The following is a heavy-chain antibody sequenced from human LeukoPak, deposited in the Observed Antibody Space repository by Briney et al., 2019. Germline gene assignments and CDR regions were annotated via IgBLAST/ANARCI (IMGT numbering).Heavy chain of an antibody. J-gene: IGHJ4*02. Sequence: ETLSLTCTVSGGSISTITYYWGWIRQAPGKGLEWVSFIFSSSTYIYYTDSVKGRFTISRDNARNSLYLQMDNLRAEDTGVYYCARDFYDGFALDYWGQGTLVTVSA. CDR1: GGSISTITYY. D-gene: IGHD2/OR15-2a*01. V-gene: IGHV3-21*03. CDR2: IFSSSTYI. CDR3: ARDFYDGFALDY.